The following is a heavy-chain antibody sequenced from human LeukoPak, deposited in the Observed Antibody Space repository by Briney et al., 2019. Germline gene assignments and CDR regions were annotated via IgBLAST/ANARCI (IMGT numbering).Heavy chain of an antibody. CDR3: ANTLGYFDWLHNYYYYYGMDV. V-gene: IGHV3-23*01. J-gene: IGHJ6*02. Sequence: GGSLRLSCAASGFTFSSYAMSWVRQAPGKGLEWVSAISGSGGSTYYADSVKGRFTISRDNSKNTLYLQMNSLRAEDRAVYYCANTLGYFDWLHNYYYYYGMDVWGQGTTVTVSS. CDR1: GFTFSSYA. D-gene: IGHD3-9*01. CDR2: ISGSGGST.